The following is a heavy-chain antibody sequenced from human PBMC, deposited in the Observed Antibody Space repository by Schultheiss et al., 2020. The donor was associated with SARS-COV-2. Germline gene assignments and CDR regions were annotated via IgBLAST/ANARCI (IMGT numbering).Heavy chain of an antibody. J-gene: IGHJ4*02. CDR1: GFIFRNYA. V-gene: IGHV3-64D*06. Sequence: GGSLRLSCLTSGFIFRNYAIHWVRQAPGKELEYVSTSHGGEGNSPDYADSVKGRFTVSRDNSKNIVYLQMNSLRDDETAIYYCVKDNWGMNYWGQGTLDTVSS. CDR3: VKDNWGMNY. CDR2: HGGEGNSP. D-gene: IGHD7-27*01.